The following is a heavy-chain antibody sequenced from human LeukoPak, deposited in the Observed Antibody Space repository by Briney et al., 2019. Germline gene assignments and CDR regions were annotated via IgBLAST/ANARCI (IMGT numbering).Heavy chain of an antibody. Sequence: GGSLRLSCAASGFTFSDYYMSWIRQAPGEGLEWVSYISSSSSYTNYADSVKGRFTISRDNAKNSLYLQMNSLRAEDTAVYYCARVPAYGDYFDYWGQGTLVTVSS. CDR2: ISSSSSYT. J-gene: IGHJ4*02. D-gene: IGHD4-17*01. CDR3: ARVPAYGDYFDY. CDR1: GFTFSDYY. V-gene: IGHV3-11*05.